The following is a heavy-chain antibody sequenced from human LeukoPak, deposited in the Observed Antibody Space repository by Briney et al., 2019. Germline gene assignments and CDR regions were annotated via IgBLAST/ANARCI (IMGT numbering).Heavy chain of an antibody. D-gene: IGHD5-18*01. CDR2: IGSSGSTI. CDR1: GFTFSDYY. J-gene: IGHJ4*02. CDR3: ARVEYSYGYYFDY. Sequence: PGGSLRLSCAASGFTFSDYYMSWIRQAPGKGLEWVSYIGSSGSTIYYADSVKSRFTICRDNAKKSLYLQMNSLRAEDTAVYYCARVEYSYGYYFDYWGQGTLVTVSS. V-gene: IGHV3-11*01.